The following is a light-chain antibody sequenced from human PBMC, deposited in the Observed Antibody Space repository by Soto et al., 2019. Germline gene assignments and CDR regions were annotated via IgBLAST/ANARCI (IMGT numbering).Light chain of an antibody. CDR2: DAS. CDR1: QGISSA. CDR3: QQFHSYLWTIT. V-gene: IGKV1-13*02. Sequence: AIQLTQSPSSLSASVGDRVTITCRASQGISSALAWYQQKPGKAPKLLIYDASSLESGVPSRFSGSGSGTDFTLTISSLQPEDFATYYCQQFHSYLWTITFGQGTRLEIK. J-gene: IGKJ5*01.